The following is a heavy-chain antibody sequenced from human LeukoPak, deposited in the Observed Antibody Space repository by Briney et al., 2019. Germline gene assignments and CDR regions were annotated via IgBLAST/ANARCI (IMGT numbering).Heavy chain of an antibody. CDR1: GGSISRYY. V-gene: IGHV4-4*07. Sequence: MTSETLSLTCTVSGGSISRYYWSWIRQPGGKGLEWIGHIYNSGNTNYNPSLKSRVTMSVDTSKNQISLKPNSMTAADTAVYFCARHMPASVGALNYFDYWGQGTLVTVSS. D-gene: IGHD4/OR15-4a*01. J-gene: IGHJ4*02. CDR3: ARHMPASVGALNYFDY. CDR2: IYNSGNT.